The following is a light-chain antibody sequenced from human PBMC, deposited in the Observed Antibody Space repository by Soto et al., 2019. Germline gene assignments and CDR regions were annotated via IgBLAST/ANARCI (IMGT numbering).Light chain of an antibody. CDR2: DDD. V-gene: IGLV1-51*01. CDR1: TSNIGGNS. Sequence: QSVLTQPPSVSGSPRQRVTISCSGSTSNIGGNSVSWYQQLPGTAPKLLIYDDDKRPSGIPDRFSGSKSGTSATLGITGFQTGDEADYYCGSWDSSLSAYVFGTGTKLTVL. CDR3: GSWDSSLSAYV. J-gene: IGLJ1*01.